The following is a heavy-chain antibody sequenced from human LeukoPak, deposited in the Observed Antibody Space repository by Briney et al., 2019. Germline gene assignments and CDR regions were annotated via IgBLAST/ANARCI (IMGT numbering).Heavy chain of an antibody. CDR1: GFTFSSYA. CDR2: ISGGGGST. V-gene: IGHV3-23*01. J-gene: IGHJ3*02. CDR3: AKVRYYYDSSGYDPLDI. D-gene: IGHD3-22*01. Sequence: PGGSLRLSCAASGFTFSSYAMSWVRQAPGKGLEWVSAISGGGGSTYYADSVKGRFTISRDNSKNTLYLQMSSLRAEDTAVYYCAKVRYYYDSSGYDPLDIWGQGTMVTVSS.